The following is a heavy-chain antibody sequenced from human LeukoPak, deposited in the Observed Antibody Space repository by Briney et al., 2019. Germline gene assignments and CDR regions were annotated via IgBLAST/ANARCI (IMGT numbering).Heavy chain of an antibody. Sequence: QAGGSLRLSCAASGFTFGSYAMSWVRQAPGKGLEWVSAISGSGGSTYYADSVKGRFTISRDNSKNTLYLQMNSLRAEDTAVYYCAKGGSSWSYFDYWGQGTLVTVSS. J-gene: IGHJ4*02. CDR1: GFTFGSYA. V-gene: IGHV3-23*01. CDR3: AKGGSSWSYFDY. CDR2: ISGSGGST. D-gene: IGHD6-13*01.